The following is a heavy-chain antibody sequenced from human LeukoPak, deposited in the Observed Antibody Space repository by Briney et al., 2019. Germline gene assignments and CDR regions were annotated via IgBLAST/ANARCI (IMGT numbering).Heavy chain of an antibody. J-gene: IGHJ4*02. D-gene: IGHD2-15*01. CDR3: ARDGCSGGSCYAYFDY. CDR2: INPSAGST. CDR1: GYTFTSYY. V-gene: IGHV1-46*01. Sequence: ASVKVSCKASGYTFTSYYMHWVRQAPGQGLEWMGIINPSAGSTSYAQRFQGRVTMTGDMSTSTVYMELSSLRSEDTAVYYCARDGCSGGSCYAYFDYWGQGTPVTVSS.